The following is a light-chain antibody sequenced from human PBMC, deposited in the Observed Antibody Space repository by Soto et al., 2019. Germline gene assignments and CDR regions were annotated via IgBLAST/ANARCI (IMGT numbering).Light chain of an antibody. CDR3: CSYAVTYYI. J-gene: IGLJ1*01. CDR2: DVS. Sequence: QSALTQPRSVSGSPGQSVTISGTGTSSDVGGYNYVSWYQQHPGKAPKLMIYDVSKRPSGVPDRFSGSKSGNTASLTISGLQAEDEADYYCCSYAVTYYIFGTGTKLTVL. CDR1: SSDVGGYNY. V-gene: IGLV2-11*01.